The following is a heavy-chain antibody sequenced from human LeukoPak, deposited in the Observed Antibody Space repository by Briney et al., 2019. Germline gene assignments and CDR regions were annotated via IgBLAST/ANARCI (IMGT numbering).Heavy chain of an antibody. CDR1: GFTFSSYG. D-gene: IGHD2-2*02. CDR2: IRYDGSNK. V-gene: IGHV3-30*02. J-gene: IGHJ5*02. CDR3: ARDGVVVVPAAIRRTAPFDP. Sequence: GGSLRLSCAASGFTFSSYGMHWVRQAPGKGLEWVAFIRYDGSNKYYADSMKGRFTISRDNSKNTLYLQMNSLRAEDTAVYYCARDGVVVVPAAIRRTAPFDPRGQGTLVTVSS.